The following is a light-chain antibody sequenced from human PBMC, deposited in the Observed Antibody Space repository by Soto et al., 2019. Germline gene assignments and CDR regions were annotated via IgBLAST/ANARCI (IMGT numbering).Light chain of an antibody. J-gene: IGLJ1*01. V-gene: IGLV2-14*01. CDR1: SSDIGGYKY. Sequence: QSVLTQPASVSGSPGQSITISCTGTSSDIGGYKYVSWYQQYPGKAPKLMIYEGSKRPSGVSNRFSGSKSVNTASLTISGLQAEDEADYYCSSFSSSTTLYVFGTGTKVTVL. CDR2: EGS. CDR3: SSFSSSTTLYV.